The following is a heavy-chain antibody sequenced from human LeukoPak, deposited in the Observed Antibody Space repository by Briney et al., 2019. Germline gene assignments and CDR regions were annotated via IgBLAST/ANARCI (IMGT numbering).Heavy chain of an antibody. CDR3: ARVAVAGTLLYYLDY. CDR2: ISYEGSNK. J-gene: IGHJ4*02. V-gene: IGHV3-30-3*01. CDR1: GFTFSSYA. D-gene: IGHD6-19*01. Sequence: GGSLRLSCAASGFTFSSYAMHWVRQAPGKGLEWVAVISYEGSNKYYADSVKGRFTISRDNSKNTLYLQMNSLRAEDTAVYYCARVAVAGTLLYYLDYWGQGTLVTVSS.